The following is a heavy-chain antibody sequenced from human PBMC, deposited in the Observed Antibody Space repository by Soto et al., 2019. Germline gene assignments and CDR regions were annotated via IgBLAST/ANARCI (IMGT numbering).Heavy chain of an antibody. CDR2: ITRTGTYI. V-gene: IGHV3-21*02. CDR3: VRGTYSRRPYEGEF. Sequence: EVQLVESGGGLVQPGGSLRLSCTASGFTFSTYAMNWVRQAPGKGLGWVSSITRTGTYIYYADSLKSRFTISRDNAKNSLYLEMNNLRAEDTAVYFWVRGTYSRRPYEGEFWGQGTLLTVSS. CDR1: GFTFSTYA. D-gene: IGHD6-13*01. J-gene: IGHJ4*02.